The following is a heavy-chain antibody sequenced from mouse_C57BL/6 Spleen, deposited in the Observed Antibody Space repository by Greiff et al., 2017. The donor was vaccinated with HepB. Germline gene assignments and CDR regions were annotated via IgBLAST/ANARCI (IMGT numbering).Heavy chain of an antibody. CDR1: GFTFSSYA. V-gene: IGHV5-4*01. J-gene: IGHJ3*01. CDR3: AREGSYDSTVAWFAY. CDR2: ISDGGSYT. Sequence: EVKLVESGGGLVKPGGSLKLSCAASGFTFSSYAMSWVRQTPEKRLEWVATISDGGSYTYYPDNVKGRFTISRDNAKNNLYLQMSHLKSEDTAMYYCAREGSYDSTVAWFAYWGQGTLVTVSA. D-gene: IGHD2-4*01.